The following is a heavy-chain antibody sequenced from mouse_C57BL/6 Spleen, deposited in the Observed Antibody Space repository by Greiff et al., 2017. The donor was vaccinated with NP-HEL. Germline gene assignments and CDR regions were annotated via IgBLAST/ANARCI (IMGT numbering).Heavy chain of an antibody. Sequence: EVKLVESGPGMVKPSQSLSLTCTVTGYSITSGYDWHWIRHFPGNKLEWMGYISYSGSTNYNPSLKSRISITHDTSKNHFFLKLNSVTTEDTATYYCARWDYDYFDYWGQGTTLTVSS. CDR3: ARWDYDYFDY. D-gene: IGHD2-4*01. V-gene: IGHV3-1*01. CDR2: ISYSGST. J-gene: IGHJ2*01. CDR1: GYSITSGYD.